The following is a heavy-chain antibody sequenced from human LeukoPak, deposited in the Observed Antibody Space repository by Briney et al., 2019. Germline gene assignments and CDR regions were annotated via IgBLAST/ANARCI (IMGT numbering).Heavy chain of an antibody. D-gene: IGHD6-19*01. CDR3: GRLGQWLPIDY. Sequence: GGSLSLSFAASGFTFSSYSMNWVRQAPGKGLEWVSAISSSSSYIYYADSVKGRFTISRDNAKNSLYLQLNSLRAEDTAVYYCGRLGQWLPIDYWGQGTLVTVSS. V-gene: IGHV3-21*01. CDR2: ISSSSSYI. J-gene: IGHJ4*03. CDR1: GFTFSSYS.